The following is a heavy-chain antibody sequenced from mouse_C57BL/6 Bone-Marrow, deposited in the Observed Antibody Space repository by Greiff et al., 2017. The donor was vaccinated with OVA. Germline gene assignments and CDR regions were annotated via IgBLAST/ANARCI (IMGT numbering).Heavy chain of an antibody. CDR3: ARLAHWYFDV. J-gene: IGHJ1*03. CDR2: ISSGSSTI. Sequence: EVHLVESGGGLVKPGGSLKLSCAASGFTFSDYGMHWVRQAPEKGLEWVAYISSGSSTIYYADTVKGRFTISRDNAKNTLFLQMTSLRSEDTAMYYCARLAHWYFDVWGTGTTVTVSS. CDR1: GFTFSDYG. V-gene: IGHV5-17*01. D-gene: IGHD6-1*01.